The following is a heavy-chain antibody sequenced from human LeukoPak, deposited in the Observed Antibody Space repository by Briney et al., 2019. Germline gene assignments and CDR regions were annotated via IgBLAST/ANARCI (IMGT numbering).Heavy chain of an antibody. Sequence: ASVKVSCKASGYTFTSYGISWVRQAPGQGLEWMGWISAYNGNTNYAQKLQGRVTMTTDTSTSTAYMELRSLRSDDTAVYYCAREGQQLVPYYYYYGMDVWGQGTTVTVSS. D-gene: IGHD6-13*01. J-gene: IGHJ6*02. CDR1: GYTFTSYG. V-gene: IGHV1-18*01. CDR3: AREGQQLVPYYYYYGMDV. CDR2: ISAYNGNT.